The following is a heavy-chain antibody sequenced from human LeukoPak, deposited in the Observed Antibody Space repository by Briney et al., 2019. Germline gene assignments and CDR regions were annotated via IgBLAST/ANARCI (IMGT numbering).Heavy chain of an antibody. CDR2: INHNGRT. CDR3: ARDLPFLDYYDSSGPTLYFDY. CDR1: GGSFSGYY. J-gene: IGHJ4*02. V-gene: IGHV4-34*01. Sequence: AETLSLTCAVSGGSFSGYYWTWIRQPPGKGLEWIGEINHNGRTNYNPSLKSRVTISVDTSKNQFSLKLSSVTAADTAVYYCARDLPFLDYYDSSGPTLYFDYWGQGTLVTVSS. D-gene: IGHD3-22*01.